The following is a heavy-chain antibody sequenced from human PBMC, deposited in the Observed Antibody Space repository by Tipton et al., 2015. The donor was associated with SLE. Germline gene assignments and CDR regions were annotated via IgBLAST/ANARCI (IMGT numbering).Heavy chain of an antibody. CDR1: GGSFSGYY. CDR2: INHSGTT. V-gene: IGHV4-34*01. J-gene: IGHJ4*02. Sequence: TLSLTCAVYGGSFSGYYWSWIRQPPGKGLEWIGEINHSGTTNYNPSLKSRVTISVDTSKHQFSLKLSSVTAADTAVYYCARGGSTMVRGPNAGYYFDYWGQGTLVTVSS. D-gene: IGHD3-10*01. CDR3: ARGGSTMVRGPNAGYYFDY.